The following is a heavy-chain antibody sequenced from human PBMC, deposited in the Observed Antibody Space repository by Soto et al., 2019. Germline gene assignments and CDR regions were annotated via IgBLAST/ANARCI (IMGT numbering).Heavy chain of an antibody. D-gene: IGHD3-3*01. CDR2: ISASGDNT. Sequence: GGSLRLSCAASGFTLSSRAMSWVRQAPGKGLDWVSIISASGDNTYYADSVKGRFTISRDNSKNTLYLQVNSLRAEDTAVYYCAKLTYSDLWSGSHDSWGQGTLVTVSS. CDR1: GFTLSSRA. CDR3: AKLTYSDLWSGSHDS. V-gene: IGHV3-23*01. J-gene: IGHJ4*02.